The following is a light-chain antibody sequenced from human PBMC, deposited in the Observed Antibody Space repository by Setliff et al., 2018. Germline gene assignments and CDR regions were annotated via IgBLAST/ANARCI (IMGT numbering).Light chain of an antibody. CDR2: EVS. CDR3: SSYTSSSTRV. Sequence: ALAQPASVSGSPGQSITISCTGTSSDVGYYNYVSWYQQHPGKAPKLMIYEVSNWPSGVSNRFSGSKSGNTASLTISGLQAEDEADYYCSSYTSSSTRVFGTGTKVTVL. V-gene: IGLV2-14*01. J-gene: IGLJ1*01. CDR1: SSDVGYYNY.